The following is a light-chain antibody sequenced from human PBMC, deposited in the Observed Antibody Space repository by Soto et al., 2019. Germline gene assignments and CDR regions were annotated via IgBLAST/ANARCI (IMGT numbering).Light chain of an antibody. J-gene: IGKJ2*01. Sequence: DIVMTQSPPSLPVTPGEPASIACRSTQSLLHRNGYNFLSWYLQKPGQSPQLLIFLGSNRASGVPGRFSASGSGTEFTLNISRVEAGDVGVYYCMQALQTPYTFGQGTNLEIK. CDR3: MQALQTPYT. CDR2: LGS. V-gene: IGKV2-28*01. CDR1: QSLLHRNGYNF.